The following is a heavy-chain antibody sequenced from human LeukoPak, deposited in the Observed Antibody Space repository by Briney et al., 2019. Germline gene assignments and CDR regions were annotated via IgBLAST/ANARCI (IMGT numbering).Heavy chain of an antibody. V-gene: IGHV1-69*04. CDR1: GGTFSSYA. CDR3: ARDRVTMVRGVIIGDY. Sequence: ASVKVSCKASGGTFSSYAISWVRQAPGQGLEWMGRIIQILGIANHAQKFQGRVTLTADKPTSTAYMELSSLRSEDTAVYYCARDRVTMVRGVIIGDYWGQGTLVTVSS. J-gene: IGHJ4*02. D-gene: IGHD3-10*01. CDR2: IIQILGIA.